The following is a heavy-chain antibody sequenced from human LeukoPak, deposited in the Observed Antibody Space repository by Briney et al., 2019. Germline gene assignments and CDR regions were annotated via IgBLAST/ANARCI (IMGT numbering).Heavy chain of an antibody. D-gene: IGHD1-26*01. J-gene: IGHJ3*02. V-gene: IGHV3-48*04. CDR1: GFTFSSYS. Sequence: GGSLRLSCAASGFTFSSYSMNWVRQAPGKGLEWVSYISSSSSTIYYADSVKGRFTISRDNAKDSLYLQMNSLRAEDTAVYYCARDQDRRGTKRAFDIWGQGTMVTVSS. CDR3: ARDQDRRGTKRAFDI. CDR2: ISSSSSTI.